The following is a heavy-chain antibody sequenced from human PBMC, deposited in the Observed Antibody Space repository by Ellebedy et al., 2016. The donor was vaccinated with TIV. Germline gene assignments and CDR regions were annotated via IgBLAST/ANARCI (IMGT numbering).Heavy chain of an antibody. CDR2: IIPILGIA. Sequence: SVKVSXXASGGTFSSYAISWVRQAPGQGLEWMGRIIPILGIANYAQKFQGRVTITADKSTSTAYMELSSLRSEDTAVYYCAREGPRTLAAAGFLTEPYGMDVWGQGTTVTVSS. J-gene: IGHJ6*02. D-gene: IGHD6-13*01. CDR3: AREGPRTLAAAGFLTEPYGMDV. CDR1: GGTFSSYA. V-gene: IGHV1-69*04.